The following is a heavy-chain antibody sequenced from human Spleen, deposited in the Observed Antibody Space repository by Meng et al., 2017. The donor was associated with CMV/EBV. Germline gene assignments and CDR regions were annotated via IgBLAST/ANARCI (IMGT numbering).Heavy chain of an antibody. D-gene: IGHD7-27*01. CDR2: INPNSGGT. Sequence: ASVKVSCKASGGTFNRYTVIWVRQAPGQGLEWMGWINPNSGGTNYAQKFQGRVTMTRDTSISTAYMELSRLRSDDTAVYYCASGKLGISRYYFDYWGQGTLVTVSS. CDR3: ASGKLGISRYYFDY. V-gene: IGHV1-2*02. J-gene: IGHJ4*02. CDR1: GGTFNRYT.